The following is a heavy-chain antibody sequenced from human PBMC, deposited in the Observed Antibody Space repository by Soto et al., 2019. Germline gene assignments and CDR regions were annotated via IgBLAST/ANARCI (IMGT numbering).Heavy chain of an antibody. CDR3: ARISRAYYYYYGMDG. CDR2: IYYSGST. J-gene: IGHJ6*02. V-gene: IGHV4-39*01. CDR1: GGYISSSSDY. Sequence: SETMSLTCTFSGGYISSSSDYLGWIRQPPGKGLEWIGSIYYSGSTYYNPSLKSRVTISVDTSKNQFSLKLSSVTAADTAVYYCARISRAYYYYYGMDGWGQGTTVTVSS.